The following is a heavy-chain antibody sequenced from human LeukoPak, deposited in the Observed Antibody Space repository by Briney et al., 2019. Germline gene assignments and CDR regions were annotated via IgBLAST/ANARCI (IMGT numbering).Heavy chain of an antibody. CDR3: ARKEGYYDFWSGPNWFDP. J-gene: IGHJ5*02. Sequence: SETLSLTCTVSGGSISSHYWSWIRQPPGKGLKWIGYIYYSGSTNYNPSLKSRVTISVDTSKNQFSLKLSSVTAADTAVYYCARKEGYYDFWSGPNWFDPWGQGTLVTVSS. CDR2: IYYSGST. V-gene: IGHV4-59*11. D-gene: IGHD3-3*01. CDR1: GGSISSHY.